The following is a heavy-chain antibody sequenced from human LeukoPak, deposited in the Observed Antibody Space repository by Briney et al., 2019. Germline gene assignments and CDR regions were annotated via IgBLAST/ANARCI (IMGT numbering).Heavy chain of an antibody. CDR1: GGSFSSGSYY. Sequence: SETLSLTCTVSGGSFSSGSYYWSWIRQPAGRGLEWIGRIYTSGSTNYNPSLKSRVTISVDTSKNQFSLKLSSVTAADTAVYYCARLLLWFGESWYFDLWGRGTLVTVSS. V-gene: IGHV4-61*02. CDR3: ARLLLWFGESWYFDL. D-gene: IGHD3-10*01. J-gene: IGHJ2*01. CDR2: IYTSGST.